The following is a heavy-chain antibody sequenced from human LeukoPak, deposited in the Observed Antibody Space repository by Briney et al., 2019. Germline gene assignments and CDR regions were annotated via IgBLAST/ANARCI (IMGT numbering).Heavy chain of an antibody. J-gene: IGHJ6*03. V-gene: IGHV3-74*01. Sequence: GGSLRLSCAASGFTFSTYWLHWVRQAPGKGPVWVSRISSDGSSTTYADSVKGRFTISRDNAKNTLFLQMNSLRADDTAVYYCARIGRIYNYYMDVWGKGTTVTVSS. D-gene: IGHD1-14*01. CDR3: ARIGRIYNYYMDV. CDR1: GFTFSTYW. CDR2: ISSDGSST.